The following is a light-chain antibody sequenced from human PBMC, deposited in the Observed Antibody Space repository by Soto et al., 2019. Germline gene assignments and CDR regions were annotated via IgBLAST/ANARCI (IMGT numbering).Light chain of an antibody. V-gene: IGLV2-14*03. CDR1: SSDVGGYNF. J-gene: IGLJ7*01. CDR3: SSYTSSRTLV. Sequence: QSALTQPASVSGSPGQSITISCSGTSSDVGGYNFVSWYQHHPGKPPKLMLYHVSNRPSGVSSRFSGSKSGNTASLTIFGLQTEDEANYYRSSYTSSRTLVFGGGTQLTVL. CDR2: HVS.